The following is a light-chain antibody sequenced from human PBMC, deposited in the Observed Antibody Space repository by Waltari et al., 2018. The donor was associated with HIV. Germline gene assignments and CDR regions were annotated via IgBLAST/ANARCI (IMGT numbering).Light chain of an antibody. CDR1: QTINNY. CDR2: DAS. Sequence: EIVLTQSPVTLSLSPGERATLSCRASQTINNYLAWYQQKPGQAPSLLIYDASNRATGIPARFSGGGSGTNFTLTISSLEPEDFAFYYCQQRSNWPPRFTFGPGTKVDMK. V-gene: IGKV3-11*01. CDR3: QQRSNWPPRFT. J-gene: IGKJ3*01.